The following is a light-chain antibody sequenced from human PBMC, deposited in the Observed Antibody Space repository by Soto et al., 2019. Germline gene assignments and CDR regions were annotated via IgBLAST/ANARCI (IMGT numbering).Light chain of an antibody. CDR3: TSFTSSSTQV. J-gene: IGLJ1*01. V-gene: IGLV2-14*01. Sequence: QSVLTQPASVSGSPGQSITISCTGTSGDVDAFDYVSWYQQHPGKAPKLMMFEVSDRPSGVSDRFSGSKSGSTASLTISGLQAEDEAEYFCTSFTSSSTQVFGTGTKLTVL. CDR2: EVS. CDR1: SGDVDAFDY.